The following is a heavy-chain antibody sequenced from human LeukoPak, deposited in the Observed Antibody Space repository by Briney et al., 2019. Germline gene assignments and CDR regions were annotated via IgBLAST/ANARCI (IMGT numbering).Heavy chain of an antibody. D-gene: IGHD6-13*01. CDR2: INPNSGGT. J-gene: IGHJ4*02. Sequence: GSVSVSCKASGYTFTGYYMNWVRQAPGQGLEWVGWINPNSGGTNYAQKFQGSVTMTRDTSISTAYMELSRLRSDDTAVYYCALHTDSSSCYVYWGQGTLVTVSS. CDR3: ALHTDSSSCYVY. V-gene: IGHV1-2*02. CDR1: GYTFTGYY.